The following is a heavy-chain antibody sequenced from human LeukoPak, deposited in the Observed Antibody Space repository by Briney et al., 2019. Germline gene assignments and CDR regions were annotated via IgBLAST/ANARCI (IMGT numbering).Heavy chain of an antibody. J-gene: IGHJ3*02. CDR3: ARYGAYDSSGYYHAFDI. Sequence: ASVKVSCKASGYTFTSYYMHWVRQAPGQGLEWMGIINPSGGSTSYAQKFQGRVTMTRDTSTSTVYMELSSLRSEDTAVYYCARYGAYDSSGYYHAFDIWGQGTIVTVSS. CDR1: GYTFTSYY. CDR2: INPSGGST. V-gene: IGHV1-46*01. D-gene: IGHD3-22*01.